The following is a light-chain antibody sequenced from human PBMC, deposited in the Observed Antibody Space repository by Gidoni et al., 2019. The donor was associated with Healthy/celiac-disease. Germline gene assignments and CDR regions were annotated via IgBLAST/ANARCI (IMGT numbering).Light chain of an antibody. CDR3: QQSYSDPIT. Sequence: DIQMTQSPSSLSASVGDRVTITCRASQSISSYLNWYQQKPGKAPKILIYAASSFQSGVPSRFSGSGSGTDFTLTISSLQPEDFATYYCQQSYSDPITFGQGTRLEIK. CDR2: AAS. J-gene: IGKJ5*01. CDR1: QSISSY. V-gene: IGKV1-39*01.